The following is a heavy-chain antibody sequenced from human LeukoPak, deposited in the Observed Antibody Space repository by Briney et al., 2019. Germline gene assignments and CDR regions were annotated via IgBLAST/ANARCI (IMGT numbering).Heavy chain of an antibody. V-gene: IGHV3-74*01. CDR3: ARAPPSNAWLGYYFDY. D-gene: IGHD6-19*01. CDR2: ITNDGSST. J-gene: IGHJ4*02. Sequence: PGGSLRLSCAASVLTFSSHCMCWVRQAPWKGLVWVLRITNDGSSTTYADSVKGRFTISRDNSKNTLYLQMNSLRAEDTAVYYCARAPPSNAWLGYYFDYWGQGTLVTVSS. CDR1: VLTFSSHC.